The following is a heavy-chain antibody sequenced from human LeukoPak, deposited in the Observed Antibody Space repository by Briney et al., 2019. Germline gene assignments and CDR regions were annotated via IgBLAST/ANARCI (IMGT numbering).Heavy chain of an antibody. CDR3: TTASERLVQLLYGHDY. CDR2: IKSKTDGGTT. V-gene: IGHV3-15*01. Sequence: GGSLRLSCAVSGFTFSNAWMSWVRQAPGKGLEWVGRIKSKTDGGTTDYAAPVKGRFTISRDDSKNTLYLQMNSLKTEDTAVYHCTTASERLVQLLYGHDYWGQGTLVTVSS. CDR1: GFTFSNAW. J-gene: IGHJ4*02. D-gene: IGHD2-2*02.